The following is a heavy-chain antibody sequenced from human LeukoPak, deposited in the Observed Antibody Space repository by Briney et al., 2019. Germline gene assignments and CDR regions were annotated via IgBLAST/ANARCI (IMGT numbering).Heavy chain of an antibody. CDR3: ARGDCSGGSCYSGVWFDP. V-gene: IGHV3-11*01. J-gene: IGHJ5*02. CDR2: ISSSGSTI. CDR1: GFTFSDYY. D-gene: IGHD2-15*01. Sequence: GGSLRLSCAASGFTFSDYYMSWIRQAPGKGLEWVSYISSSGSTIYYADSVKGRFTISRDNAKNSLYLQMNSLRAEDTAVYYCARGDCSGGSCYSGVWFDPWGQGTLVTVSS.